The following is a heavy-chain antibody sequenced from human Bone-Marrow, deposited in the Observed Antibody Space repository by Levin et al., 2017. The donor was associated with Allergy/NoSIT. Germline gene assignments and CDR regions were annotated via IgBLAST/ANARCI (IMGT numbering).Heavy chain of an antibody. D-gene: IGHD3-3*01. Sequence: KISCKASGGTFSSSAISWVRQAPGQGLEWIGGIIPMFGTANYAQRFRGRVTITADKSTSTAYMELSSLRSEDTAVYYCARQLDSDFWSGYYNWGQGTLVTVSS. CDR2: IIPMFGTA. CDR1: GGTFSSSA. CDR3: ARQLDSDFWSGYYN. J-gene: IGHJ4*02. V-gene: IGHV1-69*06.